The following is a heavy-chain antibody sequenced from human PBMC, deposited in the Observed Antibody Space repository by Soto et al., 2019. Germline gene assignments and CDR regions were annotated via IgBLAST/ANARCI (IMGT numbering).Heavy chain of an antibody. Sequence: GASVKVSCKASGGTFSSYAISWVRQAPGQGLEWMGGIIPIFGTANYAQKFQGRVTITADNSKNTLYLQMNSLRAEDTAVYYCAKDLIECSSTSCYRLRFAYYFDYWGQGTLVTVSS. CDR2: IIPIFGTA. J-gene: IGHJ4*02. D-gene: IGHD2-2*02. CDR3: AKDLIECSSTSCYRLRFAYYFDY. V-gene: IGHV1-69*06. CDR1: GGTFSSYA.